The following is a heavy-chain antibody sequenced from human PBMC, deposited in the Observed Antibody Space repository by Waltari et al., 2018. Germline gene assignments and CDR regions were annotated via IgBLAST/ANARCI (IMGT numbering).Heavy chain of an antibody. Sequence: QVQLVQSGAEVKKPGASVKVSCKASGYTFTSYDINWVRQATGQGLEWMGWMNPNSGNTGYAQKFQGRVTMTRNTSISTAYMELSSLRSEDTAVYYCARVPPTYYYYYMDVWGKGTTVTVSS. J-gene: IGHJ6*03. CDR1: GYTFTSYD. CDR3: ARVPPTYYYYYMDV. V-gene: IGHV1-8*01. CDR2: MNPNSGNT.